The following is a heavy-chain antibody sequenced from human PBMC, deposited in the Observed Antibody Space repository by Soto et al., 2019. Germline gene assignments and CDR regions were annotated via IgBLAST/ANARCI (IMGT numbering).Heavy chain of an antibody. V-gene: IGHV3-9*01. Sequence: GGSLRLSCAASGFTFDDYAMHWVRQAPGKGLEWVSGISWNSGSIGYADSVKGRFTISRDNAKNSLYLQMNSLRAEDTALYYCAKGPGGYDFWSGYSNPHYYYYYMDVWGKGTTVTVSS. J-gene: IGHJ6*03. D-gene: IGHD3-3*01. CDR3: AKGPGGYDFWSGYSNPHYYYYYMDV. CDR2: ISWNSGSI. CDR1: GFTFDDYA.